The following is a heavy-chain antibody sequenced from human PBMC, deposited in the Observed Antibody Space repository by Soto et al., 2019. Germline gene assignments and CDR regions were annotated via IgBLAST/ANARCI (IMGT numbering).Heavy chain of an antibody. CDR3: AGGEYRLLVGARPASYHYYYMDV. CDR1: GGTFSGYG. V-gene: IGHV1-69*13. Sequence: SVKVSCKASGGTFSGYGVSWVRKAPGQGLEWMGGIIPMLATENYAQKFQGRVTISADESTSTAYMELRSLRSEDTAVYYCAGGEYRLLVGARPASYHYYYMDVWGQGTTVTVSS. D-gene: IGHD2-15*01. CDR2: IIPMLATE. J-gene: IGHJ6*02.